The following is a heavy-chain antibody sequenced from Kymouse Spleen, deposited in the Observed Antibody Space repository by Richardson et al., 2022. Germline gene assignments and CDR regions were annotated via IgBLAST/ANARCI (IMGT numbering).Heavy chain of an antibody. CDR2: IWYDGSNK. CDR1: GFTFSSYG. CDR3: ASLEYSSSSRDY. Sequence: QVQLVESGGGVVQPGRSLRLSCAASGFTFSSYGMHWVRQAPGKGLEWVAVIWYDGSNKYYADSVKGRFTISRDNSKNTLYLQMNSLRAEDTAVYYCASLEYSSSSRDYWGQGTLVTVSS. V-gene: IGHV3-33*01. D-gene: IGHD6-6*01. J-gene: IGHJ4*02.